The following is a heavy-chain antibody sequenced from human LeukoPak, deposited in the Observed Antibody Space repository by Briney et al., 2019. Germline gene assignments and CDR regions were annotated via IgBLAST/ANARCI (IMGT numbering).Heavy chain of an antibody. V-gene: IGHV3-30*04. Sequence: GGSLRLSCAASGFTFSSYAMHWVRQAPGKGLEWVAVISYDGSNKYNADSVKGRFTISRDNSKKTLYLQMNSLRVEDTAVYYCVRDPMNTRGYMDVWGKGTTVTVPS. CDR3: VRDPMNTRGYMDV. CDR1: GFTFSSYA. D-gene: IGHD1/OR15-1a*01. J-gene: IGHJ6*04. CDR2: ISYDGSNK.